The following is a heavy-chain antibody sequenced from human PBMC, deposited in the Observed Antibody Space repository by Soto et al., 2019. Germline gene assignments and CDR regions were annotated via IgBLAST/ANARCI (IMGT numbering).Heavy chain of an antibody. CDR2: ISANNGNT. CDR3: ARGRYDYIWGSYWFDY. Sequence: ASVKVSCKASGYTFTSYGISWVRQAPGQGLEWMGWISANNGNTDYAQKLQGRVTMTRNTSISTAYMELSSLRSEDTAVYYCARGRYDYIWGSYWFDYWGQGTLVTVSS. J-gene: IGHJ4*02. D-gene: IGHD3-16*01. V-gene: IGHV1-18*01. CDR1: GYTFTSYG.